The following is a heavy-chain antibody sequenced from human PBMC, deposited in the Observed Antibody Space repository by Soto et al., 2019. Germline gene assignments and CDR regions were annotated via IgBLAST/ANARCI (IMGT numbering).Heavy chain of an antibody. CDR3: AKDRTNFVTGISYV. J-gene: IGHJ6*04. CDR1: GFPFSSYA. D-gene: IGHD1-20*01. Sequence: PGGSLSLSCAASGFPFSSYAMSWVRQAPGKGLEWVSAISGSGGSTYYADSVKGRFTISRDNSKNTLYLQMNSLSAEDTAVYYCAKDRTNFVTGISYVWGKGTTVTVSS. CDR2: ISGSGGST. V-gene: IGHV3-23*01.